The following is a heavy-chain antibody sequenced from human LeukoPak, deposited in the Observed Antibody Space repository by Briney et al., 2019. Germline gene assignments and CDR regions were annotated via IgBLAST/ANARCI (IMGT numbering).Heavy chain of an antibody. D-gene: IGHD6-19*01. CDR2: IYYSGST. CDR3: AREARSSGWYGEPGY. J-gene: IGHJ4*02. V-gene: IGHV4-39*02. CDR1: GGSISSSSYY. Sequence: SETLSLTCTVSGGSISSSSYYWGWIRQPPGKGLEWIGSIYYSGSTYYNPSLKSRVTISVDTSKNQFSLKLSSVTAADTAVYYCAREARSSGWYGEPGYWGQGTLVTVSS.